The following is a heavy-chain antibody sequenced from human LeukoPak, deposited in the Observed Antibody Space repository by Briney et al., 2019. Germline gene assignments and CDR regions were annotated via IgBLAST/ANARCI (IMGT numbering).Heavy chain of an antibody. V-gene: IGHV3-23*01. D-gene: IGHD6-13*01. J-gene: IGHJ4*02. CDR1: GFTFSSYA. Sequence: GGSLILSCAASGFTFSSYAMGWVRQAPGKGLEWVSSFSGSGDTTYYADSVKGRFTISRDNSKNTLYLQMNSLRAEDSAVYYCARGAAADASAPDYWGQGSMVTVSS. CDR2: FSGSGDTT. CDR3: ARGAAADASAPDY.